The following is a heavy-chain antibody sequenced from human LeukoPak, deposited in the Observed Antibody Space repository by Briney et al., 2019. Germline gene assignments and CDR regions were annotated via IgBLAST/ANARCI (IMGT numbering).Heavy chain of an antibody. J-gene: IGHJ4*02. Sequence: SETLSLTCTVSGGSLRSSSSYWGGIRQPPGKGLEWIGTIYYSGTTYCNPSLKSRVTISVDTSKNQFSLKLHSVTAADTAVYYCARPAGYCSSAGCYEYFDYWGQGTLVTVSS. V-gene: IGHV4-39*01. D-gene: IGHD2-2*01. CDR2: IYYSGTT. CDR3: ARPAGYCSSAGCYEYFDY. CDR1: GGSLRSSSSY.